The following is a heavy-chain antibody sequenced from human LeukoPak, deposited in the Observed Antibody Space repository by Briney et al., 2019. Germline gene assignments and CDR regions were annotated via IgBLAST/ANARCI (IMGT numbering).Heavy chain of an antibody. CDR2: IIPIFGTA. V-gene: IGHV1-69*06. D-gene: IGHD3-22*01. Sequence: ASVKVSCKASGGTFSSYAISWVRQAPGQGLVWMGEIIPIFGTANYAQKFQGRVTITADKSTSTAYMELSSLRSEDTPVYYCARGSYDSSGYYYGAFDYWGQGNLVTVSS. J-gene: IGHJ4*02. CDR1: GGTFSSYA. CDR3: ARGSYDSSGYYYGAFDY.